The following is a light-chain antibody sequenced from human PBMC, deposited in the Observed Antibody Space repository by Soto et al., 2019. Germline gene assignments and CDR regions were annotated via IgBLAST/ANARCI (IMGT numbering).Light chain of an antibody. CDR1: DIGRKT. CDR3: QVWISGSDHPVI. CDR2: DDS. V-gene: IGLV3-21*02. Sequence: SYEVTQPPSVSVAPGQTARITCGGDDIGRKTVHWYLQKPDQAPVVVVSDDSDRPSGIPERFSGSNSGNRATLTISSVEAGDEADYYCQVWISGSDHPVIFGGGTKVTVL. J-gene: IGLJ2*01.